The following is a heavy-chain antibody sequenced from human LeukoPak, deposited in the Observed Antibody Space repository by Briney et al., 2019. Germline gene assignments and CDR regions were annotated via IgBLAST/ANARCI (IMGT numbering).Heavy chain of an antibody. Sequence: PSQTLSLTCTVSGGSISSGGYYWSWIRQHPGKGLEWIGYIYYSGSTYYNPSLKSRVTISVDTSKNQFSLKLSSVTAADTAVYYCARRGAYSGNDLAWYFDLWGRGTLVTVSS. CDR2: IYYSGST. CDR3: ARRGAYSGNDLAWYFDL. V-gene: IGHV4-31*03. J-gene: IGHJ2*01. CDR1: GGSISSGGYY. D-gene: IGHD5-12*01.